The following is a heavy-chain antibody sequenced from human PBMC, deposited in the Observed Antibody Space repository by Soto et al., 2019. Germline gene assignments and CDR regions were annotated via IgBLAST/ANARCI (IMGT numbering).Heavy chain of an antibody. Sequence: PGGSLRLSCTASVLTFSSYGMSWVRQAPGKGLEWVSSMSGDGTTTYYIDSVKGRFTISRDNSRNTLSLQMNSLRTEDTAVYYCAKDITFDSSAYNYWGQGILVTVSS. J-gene: IGHJ4*02. D-gene: IGHD3-22*01. CDR2: MSGDGTTT. CDR1: VLTFSSYG. V-gene: IGHV3-23*01. CDR3: AKDITFDSSAYNY.